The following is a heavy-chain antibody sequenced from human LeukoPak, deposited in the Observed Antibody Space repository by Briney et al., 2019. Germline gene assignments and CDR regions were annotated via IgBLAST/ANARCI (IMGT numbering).Heavy chain of an antibody. Sequence: PSETLSLTCTVSGGSISSSSYYWGWIRQPPGKGLEWIGSIYYSGSTYYNPSLKSRVTISVDTSKNQFSLKLSSVTAADTAVYYCARERHIAVAGTSPADYWGQGTLVTVSS. CDR2: IYYSGST. J-gene: IGHJ4*02. V-gene: IGHV4-39*02. D-gene: IGHD6-19*01. CDR1: GGSISSSSYY. CDR3: ARERHIAVAGTSPADY.